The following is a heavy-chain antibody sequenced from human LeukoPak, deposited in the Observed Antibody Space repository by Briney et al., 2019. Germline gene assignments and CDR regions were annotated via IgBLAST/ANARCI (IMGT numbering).Heavy chain of an antibody. V-gene: IGHV3-48*03. Sequence: GGSLRLSCAASGFTFSSYEMNWVRQAPGKGLEWVSYISSSGSTIYYADSAKGRFTISRDNAKNSLYLQMNSLRAEDTAVYYCAELGITMIGGVWGKGTTATISS. CDR2: ISSSGSTI. CDR3: AELGITMIGGV. CDR1: GFTFSSYE. D-gene: IGHD3-10*02. J-gene: IGHJ6*04.